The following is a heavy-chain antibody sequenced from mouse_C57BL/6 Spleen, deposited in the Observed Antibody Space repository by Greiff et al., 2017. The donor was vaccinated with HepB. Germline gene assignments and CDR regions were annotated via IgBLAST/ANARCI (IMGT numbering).Heavy chain of an antibody. Sequence: VQLQQSGPELVKPGASVKISCKASGYTFTDYYMNWVKQSHGKSLEWIGDINPNNGGTSYNQKFKGKATLTVDKSSSTAYMELRSLTSEDSAVYCCARRRGYYYGSSSYYAMDYWGQGTSVTVSS. D-gene: IGHD1-1*01. CDR2: INPNNGGT. J-gene: IGHJ4*01. V-gene: IGHV1-26*01. CDR1: GYTFTDYY. CDR3: ARRRGYYYGSSSYYAMDY.